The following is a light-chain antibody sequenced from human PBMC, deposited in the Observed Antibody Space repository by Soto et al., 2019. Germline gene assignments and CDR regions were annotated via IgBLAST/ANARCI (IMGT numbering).Light chain of an antibody. J-gene: IGKJ5*01. CDR1: QGIKND. CDR3: LQDYTYPYT. V-gene: IGKV1-6*01. Sequence: AIQMTQSPSSLSASVGDRVTITCRASQGIKNDVAWYQQKPGKAPKLLIYAAFSLQSGVPPRFSGSGSGTDFTLTINSLQPEDFATYYCLQDYTYPYTFGQGTRLEIK. CDR2: AAF.